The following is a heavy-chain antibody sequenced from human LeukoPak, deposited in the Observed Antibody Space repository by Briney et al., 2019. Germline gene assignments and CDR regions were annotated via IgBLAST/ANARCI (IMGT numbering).Heavy chain of an antibody. Sequence: AGGSLRLSCAASGFTFSSYAMSWVRQAPGKGLEWVSAISGSGGSTYYADSVKGRFTISRDNSKNTLYLQMNSLRAEDTAVYYCARGRRDGYNLLDAFDIWGQGTVVTVSS. V-gene: IGHV3-23*01. J-gene: IGHJ3*02. CDR2: ISGSGGST. CDR1: GFTFSSYA. CDR3: ARGRRDGYNLLDAFDI. D-gene: IGHD5-24*01.